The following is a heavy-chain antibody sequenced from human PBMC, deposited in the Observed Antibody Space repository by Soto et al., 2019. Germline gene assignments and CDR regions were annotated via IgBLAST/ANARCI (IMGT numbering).Heavy chain of an antibody. V-gene: IGHV4-59*01. Sequence: PSETLSLTCAVYGGSFSVYYWSWIRQSPGQRLEWIGYIYDSGSPYYNPSLKTRVTIAADSSKNQISLKLTSATAADTAVYYCARGVGSSPPRYWGRGTLVTVSS. CDR1: GGSFSVYY. CDR3: ARGVGSSPPRY. D-gene: IGHD3-9*01. J-gene: IGHJ4*02. CDR2: IYDSGSP.